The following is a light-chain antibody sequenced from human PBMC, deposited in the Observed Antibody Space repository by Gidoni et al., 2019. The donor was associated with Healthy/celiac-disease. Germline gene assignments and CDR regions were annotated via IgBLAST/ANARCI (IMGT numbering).Light chain of an antibody. Sequence: DIVMTQSPDSLAGSLGERATINCKSSQSVLYNSNNKNYLAWYQQKPGQPPKLLIYWASTRESGVPDRFSGSGSGTDFTLTISSLQAEDVAVYYCQQYYSTPCSFGQGTKLEIK. V-gene: IGKV4-1*01. J-gene: IGKJ2*04. CDR3: QQYYSTPCS. CDR1: QSVLYNSNNKNY. CDR2: WAS.